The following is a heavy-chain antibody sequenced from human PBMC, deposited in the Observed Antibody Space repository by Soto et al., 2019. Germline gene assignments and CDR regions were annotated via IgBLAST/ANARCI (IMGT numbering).Heavy chain of an antibody. CDR3: ARSYYYDSSGYPRYYGMDV. J-gene: IGHJ6*02. CDR1: GGTFSSYT. D-gene: IGHD3-22*01. CDR2: IIPILGIA. Sequence: QVQLVQSGAEVKKPGSSVKVSCKASGGTFSSYTISWVRQAPGQGLEWMGRIIPILGIANYAQKFQGRVTITADKSTSTAYMELSSLRSEDTAVYYCARSYYYDSSGYPRYYGMDVWGQGTTVTVSS. V-gene: IGHV1-69*02.